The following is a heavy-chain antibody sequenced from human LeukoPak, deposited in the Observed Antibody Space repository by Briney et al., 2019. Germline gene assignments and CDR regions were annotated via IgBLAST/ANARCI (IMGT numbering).Heavy chain of an antibody. D-gene: IGHD3-10*01. J-gene: IGHJ4*02. CDR1: GGSISSYY. V-gene: IGHV4-4*07. Sequence: TSETLSLTCTVSGGSISSYYWSWIRQPAGKGLEWIGRIYTSGSTNYNPSLKSRVTMSVDTSKNQFSLKLSSVTAADTAVYYCARDVRSGELSWSVFDYWGQGTLVTVSS. CDR2: IYTSGST. CDR3: ARDVRSGELSWSVFDY.